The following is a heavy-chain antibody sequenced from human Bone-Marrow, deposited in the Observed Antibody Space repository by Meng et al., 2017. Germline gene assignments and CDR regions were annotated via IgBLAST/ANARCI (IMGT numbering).Heavy chain of an antibody. D-gene: IGHD2-15*01. CDR1: GFTVNNNY. J-gene: IGHJ6*02. CDR3: ARDRRCSGGSCYPGYYYGMDV. Sequence: GESLKISCAASGFTVNNNYMSWVRQAPGKGLEWVSVFHSDGSIYHADSVKGRFTISRDNAKNSLYLQMNSLRAEDTAVYYCARDRRCSGGSCYPGYYYGMDVWGQGTTVTVSS. CDR2: FHSDGSI. V-gene: IGHV3-53*01.